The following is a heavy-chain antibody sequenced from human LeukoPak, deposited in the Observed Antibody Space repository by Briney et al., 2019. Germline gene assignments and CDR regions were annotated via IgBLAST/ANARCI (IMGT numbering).Heavy chain of an antibody. V-gene: IGHV4-61*01. CDR1: GGSVSSGSYY. Sequence: SETLSLTCTVSGGSVSSGSYYWSWIRQPPGKGLEWIGYVYYTGSTNYNPSLKSRVAISVDTSKNQFSLKLTSVTAADTAVYYCARSGVGVAGTDRWGQGTLVTVSS. CDR2: VYYTGST. J-gene: IGHJ5*02. D-gene: IGHD6-19*01. CDR3: ARSGVGVAGTDR.